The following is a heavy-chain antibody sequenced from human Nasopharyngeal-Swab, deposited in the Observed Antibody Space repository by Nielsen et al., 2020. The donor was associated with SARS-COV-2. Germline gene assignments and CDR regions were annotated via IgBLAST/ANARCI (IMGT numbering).Heavy chain of an antibody. D-gene: IGHD1-26*01. CDR1: GDSVSSNSAA. CDR3: ARGSGTYSDYFDY. V-gene: IGHV6-1*01. J-gene: IGHJ4*02. Sequence: SQTLSLTCAISGDSVSSNSAAWTWIRQSPSRGLEWLGSTYFRSKWLNDYAASVKSRITINQDTSRNQFSLQLNSVTPEDTAIYYCARGSGTYSDYFDYWGQGTLVSVSS. CDR2: TYFRSKWLN.